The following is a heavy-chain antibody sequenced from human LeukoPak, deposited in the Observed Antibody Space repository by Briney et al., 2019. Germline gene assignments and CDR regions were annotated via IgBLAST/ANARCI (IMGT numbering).Heavy chain of an antibody. J-gene: IGHJ4*02. Sequence: GGSLRLSCTASGFTFSTYWMGWVRQAPGKGLEWVANINQGGSEKYYVDSLKGRFTISRDNAKNSLYLQMNSLRVEDTAVYYCARDAAVFNYWGQGTLVTVSS. D-gene: IGHD6-25*01. CDR3: ARDAAVFNY. V-gene: IGHV3-7*01. CDR1: GFTFSTYW. CDR2: INQGGSEK.